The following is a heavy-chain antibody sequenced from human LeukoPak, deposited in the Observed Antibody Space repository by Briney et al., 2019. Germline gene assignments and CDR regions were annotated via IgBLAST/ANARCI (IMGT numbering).Heavy chain of an antibody. J-gene: IGHJ3*02. Sequence: PSQTLSLTCSVSGGAIHSGRYYWSWIRQHPGKGLEWIGFIYHSGSTYYNPSLRSRLTMSIDASKNQFSLKLSSVTAADTAIYYCASAVFYERSTYTSDAFDIWGQGTMVSVSS. CDR1: GGAIHSGRYY. CDR2: IYHSGST. V-gene: IGHV4-31*03. D-gene: IGHD3-22*01. CDR3: ASAVFYERSTYTSDAFDI.